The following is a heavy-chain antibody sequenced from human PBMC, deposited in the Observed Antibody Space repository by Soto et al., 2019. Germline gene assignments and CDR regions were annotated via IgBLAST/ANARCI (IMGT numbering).Heavy chain of an antibody. Sequence: PSETLSLTCTVSGGSISSYYWSWIRQPPGKGLEWIGYIYYSGSTNYNPSLKSRVTISVDTSKNQFSLKLSSVTAADTAVYYCARAHYYDSSGFPLDYWGQGTLVTVS. CDR2: IYYSGST. CDR1: GGSISSYY. J-gene: IGHJ4*02. D-gene: IGHD3-22*01. V-gene: IGHV4-59*01. CDR3: ARAHYYDSSGFPLDY.